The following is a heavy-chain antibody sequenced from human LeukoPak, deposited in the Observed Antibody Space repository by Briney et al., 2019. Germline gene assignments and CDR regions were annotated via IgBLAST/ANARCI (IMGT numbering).Heavy chain of an antibody. CDR1: GGSIRSHY. CDR2: IYDNGST. Sequence: SETLSLTCTVSGGSIRSHYWNWIRQPPGKGLKWIGYIYDNGSTNYNPSLKSRVTISVDTSKNQFSLKLSSVTAADTAVYYCATGSFVDTAMFYWGQGSLVTVSS. J-gene: IGHJ4*02. CDR3: ATGSFVDTAMFY. V-gene: IGHV4-59*08. D-gene: IGHD5-18*01.